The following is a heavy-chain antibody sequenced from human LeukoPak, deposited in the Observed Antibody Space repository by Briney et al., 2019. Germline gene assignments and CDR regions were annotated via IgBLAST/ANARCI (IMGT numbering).Heavy chain of an antibody. V-gene: IGHV3-23*01. CDR1: GFSFSNYV. Sequence: RAGGSLRLSCAASGFSFSNYVMSWVRQAPGKGLEWVSTISGSGGITYYADSVKGRFTISRDNSKNTLFLQMDSLRAEDTAVYCCAKSLVALAQSGGYWGQGTLVIVSS. CDR3: AKSLVALAQSGGY. CDR2: ISGSGGIT. D-gene: IGHD2-8*02. J-gene: IGHJ4*02.